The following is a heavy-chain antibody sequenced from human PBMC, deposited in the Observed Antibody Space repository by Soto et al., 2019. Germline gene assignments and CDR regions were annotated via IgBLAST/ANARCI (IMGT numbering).Heavy chain of an antibody. D-gene: IGHD1-26*01. CDR3: AREWELLDGCDAFDI. CDR1: GFTFSSYS. J-gene: IGHJ3*02. Sequence: EVQLVESGGGLVQPGGSLRLSCAASGFTFSSYSMNWVRQAPGKGLEWVSSISSSSSYIYYADSVKGRFTISRDNAKNSLYLQMNSLRAEDTAVYYCAREWELLDGCDAFDIWGQGTMVTVSS. V-gene: IGHV3-21*01. CDR2: ISSSSSYI.